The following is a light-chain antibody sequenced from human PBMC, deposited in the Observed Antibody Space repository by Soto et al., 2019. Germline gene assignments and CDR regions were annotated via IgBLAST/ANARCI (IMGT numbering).Light chain of an antibody. CDR1: SSDIGGYNH. CDR3: CSYAGSSTMT. Sequence: QSALTQPASVSGSPGQSITISCAGTSSDIGGYNHVSWYQQHPGKAPKVMIYEVSNRPSGVSYRFSGSKSGNTASLTIAGLQPEDAADYYCCSYAGSSTMTFGGGTQLTVL. V-gene: IGLV2-14*01. CDR2: EVS. J-gene: IGLJ7*01.